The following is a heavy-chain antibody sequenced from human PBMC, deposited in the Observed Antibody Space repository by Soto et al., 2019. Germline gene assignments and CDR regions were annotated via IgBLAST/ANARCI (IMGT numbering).Heavy chain of an antibody. CDR2: ISYDGRNK. J-gene: IGHJ4*02. CDR3: ARGDHYDSSTFDY. CDR1: GFTFSSYG. D-gene: IGHD3-22*01. Sequence: QVQLVESGGGVVQPGRSLRLSCAASGFTFSSYGMHWVRQAPGKGLEWLAVISYDGRNKYYPDSVRGRFTISRDNSKITLDLQMNSLRAEDTAVYYWARGDHYDSSTFDYWGQGTLVTVSS. V-gene: IGHV3-30*03.